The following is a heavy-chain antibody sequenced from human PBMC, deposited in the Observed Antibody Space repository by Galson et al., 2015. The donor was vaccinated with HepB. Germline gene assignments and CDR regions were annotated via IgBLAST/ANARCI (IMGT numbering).Heavy chain of an antibody. CDR2: IRSKSDGGTT. V-gene: IGHV3-15*01. J-gene: IGHJ4*02. CDR1: GFTFSNAW. D-gene: IGHD3-10*01. CDR3: TTGLWFGELRSHYFDY. Sequence: SLRLSCAASGFTFSNAWMSWVRQAPGKGLEWVGRIRSKSDGGTTDYAAPVKGRFTISRDDSKNTLYLQINSLKTEDTAVYYCTTGLWFGELRSHYFDYWGQGTLVTVSS.